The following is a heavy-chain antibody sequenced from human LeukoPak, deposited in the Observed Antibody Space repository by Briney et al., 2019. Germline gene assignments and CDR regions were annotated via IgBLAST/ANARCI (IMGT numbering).Heavy chain of an antibody. CDR2: IYYTGST. D-gene: IGHD6-13*01. CDR3: ARARGSSWYGEGEFDY. Sequence: SETLSLTCTVSGDSISSSSYFWGWIRQPPGKGLEWIGSIYYTGSTDYTPSLKSRATISVDTSKNQFSLKLSSVTAADTAVYYCARARGSSWYGEGEFDYWGQGTLVTVSS. J-gene: IGHJ4*02. V-gene: IGHV4-39*07. CDR1: GDSISSSSYF.